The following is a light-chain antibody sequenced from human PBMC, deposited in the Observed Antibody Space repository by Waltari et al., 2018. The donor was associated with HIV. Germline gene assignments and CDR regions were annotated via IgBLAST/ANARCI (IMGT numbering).Light chain of an antibody. Sequence: DIVMTQSPDSLAVSLGERASINCKSRQSVLYSPNNKNYLAWYQQKPGQLPKVLIYWASTRQSGVPDRFSGSGSGTDFTLTISSLQAEDVAVYYCQQYFSSPFTFGPGTKVDIK. CDR1: QSVLYSPNNKNY. V-gene: IGKV4-1*01. CDR2: WAS. CDR3: QQYFSSPFT. J-gene: IGKJ3*01.